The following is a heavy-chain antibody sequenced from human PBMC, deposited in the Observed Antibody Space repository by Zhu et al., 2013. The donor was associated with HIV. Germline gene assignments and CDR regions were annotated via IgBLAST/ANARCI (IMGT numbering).Heavy chain of an antibody. V-gene: IGHV1-69*01. J-gene: IGHJ5*02. Sequence: QVQLVQSGAEVKKPGSSVKVSCKASGGTFSSYAISWVRQAPGQGLEWMGGIIPIFGTANYAQKFQGRVTITADESTSTAYMELSSLRSEDTAVYYCARDPEPYCSSTSCRYNWFDPWGQGTLVTVSS. CDR2: IIPIFGTA. CDR1: GGTFSSYA. CDR3: ARDPEPYCSSTSCRYNWFDP. D-gene: IGHD2-2*01.